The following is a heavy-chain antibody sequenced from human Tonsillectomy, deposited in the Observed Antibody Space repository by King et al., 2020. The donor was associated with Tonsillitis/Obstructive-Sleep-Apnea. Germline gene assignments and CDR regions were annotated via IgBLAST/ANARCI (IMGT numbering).Heavy chain of an antibody. Sequence: VQLVESGAEVKKPGASVKVSCETSGYTFTNYYIHWVRQAPGQGLEWMGIINPSDGFTNYAQKFQGRVTMTSDTSSSTLYMELSSLRSEDTGVYYCARERDGKQQTAGLDVWGQGTTVTVSS. CDR3: ARERDGKQQTAGLDV. J-gene: IGHJ6*02. D-gene: IGHD6-13*01. CDR1: GYTFTNYY. CDR2: INPSDGFT. V-gene: IGHV1-46*01.